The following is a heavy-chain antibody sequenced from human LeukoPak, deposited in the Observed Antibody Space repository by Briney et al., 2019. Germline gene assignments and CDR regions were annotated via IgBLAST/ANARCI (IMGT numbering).Heavy chain of an antibody. Sequence: SETLSLTCTVSGGSISSGGYYWGWIRQPPGKGLEWIGSIYYSGSTYYNPSLKSRVTISVDTSKNQFSLKLSSVTAADTAVYYCARRTEGSSWDAFDYWGQGTLVTVSS. D-gene: IGHD6-13*01. CDR1: GGSISSGGYY. CDR2: IYYSGST. CDR3: ARRTEGSSWDAFDY. J-gene: IGHJ4*02. V-gene: IGHV4-39*01.